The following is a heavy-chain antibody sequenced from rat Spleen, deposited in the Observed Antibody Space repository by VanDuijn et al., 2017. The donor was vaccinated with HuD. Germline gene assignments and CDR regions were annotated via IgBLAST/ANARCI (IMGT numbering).Heavy chain of an antibody. J-gene: IGHJ2*01. V-gene: IGHV5-7*01. CDR1: GFTFSDYN. D-gene: IGHD5-1*01. CDR2: ISHDGDNT. Sequence: EVQLVESGGGLVRPGRSLKLSCAASGFTFSDYNMAWVRQPPTKGLEWVATISHDGDNTYYRDSLKGRFPISRDNAKSTLYLQMDSLRSEDTATYYCARHSNWGFDYWGQGVMVTVSS. CDR3: ARHSNWGFDY.